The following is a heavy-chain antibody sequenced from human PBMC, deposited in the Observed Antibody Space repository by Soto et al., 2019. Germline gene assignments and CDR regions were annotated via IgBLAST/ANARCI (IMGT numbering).Heavy chain of an antibody. Sequence: LRLSCAASGFTFSSNAMHWVRQAPGKGLEWVAFISYDGSNKYYADSVRGRFTISRDNSKNTLYLQMNSLRPEDRAVYYCAKGYCSSTSCFYGMDVWAKGPRSPSP. CDR2: ISYDGSNK. V-gene: IGHV3-30-3*01. CDR3: AKGYCSSTSCFYGMDV. J-gene: IGHJ6*02. D-gene: IGHD2-2*01. CDR1: GFTFSSNA.